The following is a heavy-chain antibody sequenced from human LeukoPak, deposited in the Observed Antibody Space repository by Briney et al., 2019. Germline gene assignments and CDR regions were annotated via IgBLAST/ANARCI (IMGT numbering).Heavy chain of an antibody. Sequence: PSETLSLTCTVSGGSISSYYWSWIQQPPGKGLEWIGYIYYSGSTNYNPSLKSRVTISVDTSKNQFSLKLSSVTAADTAVYYCARELDYYGSGSYSYYYGMDVWGKGTTVTVSS. CDR1: GGSISSYY. D-gene: IGHD3-10*01. CDR2: IYYSGST. V-gene: IGHV4-59*01. J-gene: IGHJ6*04. CDR3: ARELDYYGSGSYSYYYGMDV.